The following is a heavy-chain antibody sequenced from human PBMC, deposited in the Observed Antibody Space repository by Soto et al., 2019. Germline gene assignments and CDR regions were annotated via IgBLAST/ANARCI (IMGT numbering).Heavy chain of an antibody. CDR1: GDSITSGGYS. D-gene: IGHD3-22*01. CDR2: IYHTGSA. CDR3: ASAHYGPSGYYFDS. J-gene: IGHJ4*02. V-gene: IGHV4-30-2*01. Sequence: QVQLQESGSGLVKPSETLSLTCSVSGDSITSGGYSWSWIRQPPRRGLEWIGYIYHTGSASYSQSLKGRVTISVDQSKNQFSLSLNSVTAADTAIYCCASAHYGPSGYYFDSWGQGSPFTVSS.